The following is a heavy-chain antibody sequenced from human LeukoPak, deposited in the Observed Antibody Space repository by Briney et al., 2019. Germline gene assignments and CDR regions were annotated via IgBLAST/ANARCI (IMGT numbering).Heavy chain of an antibody. CDR2: INHSGST. V-gene: IGHV4-34*01. D-gene: IGHD5-18*01. CDR1: GGSFSGYY. CDR3: ARGIQLGYFDY. J-gene: IGHJ4*02. Sequence: SETLSLTCAVYGGSFSGYYWSWIRQPPGKGLEWIGGINHSGSTNYNPSLKSRVTISVDTSKNQFSLKLSSVTAADMAVYYCARGIQLGYFDYWGQGTLVTVSS.